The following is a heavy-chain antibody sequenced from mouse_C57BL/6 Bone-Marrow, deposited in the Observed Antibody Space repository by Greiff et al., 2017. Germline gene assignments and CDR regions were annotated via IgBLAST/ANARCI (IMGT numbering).Heavy chain of an antibody. CDR1: GYTFTSYW. V-gene: IGHV1-55*01. CDR3: ARSAYCSSYWYFDV. J-gene: IGHJ1*03. CDR2: IYPGSGST. Sequence: VQLQQSGAELVKPGASVKMSCKASGYTFTSYWITWVKQRPGQGLEWIGDIYPGSGSTNYNEKFKSKATLTEDTSSSTAYMQLSSLTSADSAVYCCARSAYCSSYWYFDVWGTGTTVTVSS. D-gene: IGHD1-1*01.